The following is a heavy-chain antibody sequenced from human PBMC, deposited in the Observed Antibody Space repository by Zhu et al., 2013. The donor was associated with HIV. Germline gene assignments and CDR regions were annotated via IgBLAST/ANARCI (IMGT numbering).Heavy chain of an antibody. J-gene: IGHJ6*02. CDR3: AAGNTVTEYYYYYGMDV. V-gene: IGHV1-58*01. CDR2: IVVGSGNT. Sequence: QMQLVQSGPEVKKPGTSVKVSCKASGFTFTSSAVQWVRQARGQRLEWIGWIVVGSGNTNYAQKFQERVTITRDMSTSTAYMELSSLRSEDTAVYYCAAGNTVTEYYYYYGMDVWGQGTTVTVSS. D-gene: IGHD4-17*01. CDR1: GFTFTSSA.